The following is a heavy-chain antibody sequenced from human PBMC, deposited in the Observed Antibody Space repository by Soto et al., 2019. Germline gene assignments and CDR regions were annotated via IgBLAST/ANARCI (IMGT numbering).Heavy chain of an antibody. CDR1: RFFFGDYA. CDR3: AKSMASNLVGGLPDY. CDR2: ITSRGTDI. V-gene: IGHV3-9*01. Sequence: EVHLEQSGGGLVQAGRSLRLSCVASRFFFGDYAFHWVRQAPGKGLEWVAGITSRGTDIAYVDSVKGRFIISRDNAMNVLHLHMNSLRPEDTAVYYCAKSMASNLVGGLPDYWGQGTQVTVSS. D-gene: IGHD3-16*01. J-gene: IGHJ4*02.